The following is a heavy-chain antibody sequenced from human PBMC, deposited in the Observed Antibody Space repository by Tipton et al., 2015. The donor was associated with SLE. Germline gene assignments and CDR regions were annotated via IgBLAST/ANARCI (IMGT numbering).Heavy chain of an antibody. CDR3: ARGTPGYYYYYYMDV. Sequence: GSLRLSCAASGFTFSSYWMHWVRQAPGKGLVWVARINEDGSSTSYADSVKGRFTISRDNAKNTLYLQMNSLRAEDTAVYYCARGTPGYYYYYYMDVWGKGTTVTVSS. V-gene: IGHV3-74*01. CDR1: GFTFSSYW. CDR2: INEDGSST. J-gene: IGHJ6*03. D-gene: IGHD2-15*01.